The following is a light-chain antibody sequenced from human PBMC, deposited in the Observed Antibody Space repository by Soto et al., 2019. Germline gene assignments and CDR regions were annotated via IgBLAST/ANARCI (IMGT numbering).Light chain of an antibody. CDR1: SSDVGSYNL. J-gene: IGLJ1*01. Sequence: QSALTQPASVSGFPGQSITISCTGNSSDVGSYNLVSWYQQHPGKAPKLMIYEGSKRPSGVSNRFSGSKSGNTASLTISGLQAEDEADYYCCSYAGSSTLYVCGTGTKVT. CDR3: CSYAGSSTLYV. CDR2: EGS. V-gene: IGLV2-23*01.